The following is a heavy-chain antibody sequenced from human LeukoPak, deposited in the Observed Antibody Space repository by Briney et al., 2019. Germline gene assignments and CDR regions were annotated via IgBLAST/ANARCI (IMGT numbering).Heavy chain of an antibody. J-gene: IGHJ4*02. CDR3: ARGTYYYDRRGYSFDY. CDR1: GGSFSGYY. D-gene: IGHD3-22*01. Sequence: PSETLSLTSAVYGGSFSGYYWSWIRQPPGKGLEWIGEINHSGRTNYNPSLKRRVTISVDTSKNQFSLKLSSVTAADTAVYYCARGTYYYDRRGYSFDYWGQGTLVTVSS. V-gene: IGHV4-34*01. CDR2: INHSGRT.